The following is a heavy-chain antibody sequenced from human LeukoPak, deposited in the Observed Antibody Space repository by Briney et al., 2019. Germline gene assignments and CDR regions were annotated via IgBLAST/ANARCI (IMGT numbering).Heavy chain of an antibody. CDR2: ISGSGGST. CDR1: GFTFSSYA. CDR3: AKHLVVVPAVSTDAFDI. D-gene: IGHD2-2*01. V-gene: IGHV3-23*01. Sequence: GGSLRLSCAASGFTFSSYAMSWVRQAPGKGLEWVSAISGSGGSTYYADSVKGRLTISRDNSKNTLYLQMNSLRAEDTAIYYCAKHLVVVPAVSTDAFDIWGQGTLVTVSS. J-gene: IGHJ3*02.